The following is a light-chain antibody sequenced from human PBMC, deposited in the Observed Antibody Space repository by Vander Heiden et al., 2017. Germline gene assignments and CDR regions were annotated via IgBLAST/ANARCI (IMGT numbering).Light chain of an antibody. V-gene: IGKV1-9*01. J-gene: IGKJ1*01. CDR3: LQLNSYPWT. CDR1: QDISSY. CDR2: EVS. Sequence: DTQFTQSPSFLSASVGDRVTITCRVSQDISSYFAWYQQKPGKAPKLLIYEVSTLQSGVPSRFSGGGSGTEFTLTISSLQPEDFATYYCLQLNSYPWTFGQGTKVEIK.